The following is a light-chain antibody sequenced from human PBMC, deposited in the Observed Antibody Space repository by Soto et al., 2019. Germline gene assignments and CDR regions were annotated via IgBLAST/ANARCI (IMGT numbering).Light chain of an antibody. J-gene: IGKJ2*01. CDR1: QTISTY. CDR2: DAS. V-gene: IGKV1-39*01. Sequence: DIQMTHSPSSLSACVGDRVTITCRASQTISTYLNWYQQKPGKAPRLLIYDASSLLSGVPSRFSGSGSGTDFTLTIASLQPEDFSTYYCQQSDSTPYTFGQGTKVDIK. CDR3: QQSDSTPYT.